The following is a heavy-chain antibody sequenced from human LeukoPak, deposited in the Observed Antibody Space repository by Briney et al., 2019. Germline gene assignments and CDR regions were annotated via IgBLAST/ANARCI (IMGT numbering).Heavy chain of an antibody. V-gene: IGHV1-69*04. J-gene: IGHJ4*02. Sequence: SVKVSCKASGGTFSSYAISWVRQAPGQGLEWMGRIIPILGIANYAQKFQGRVTITADKSTSTAYMELSSLRSEDTAVYYCARDDLGYCSGGSCFAWGQGTLVTVSS. CDR3: ARDDLGYCSGGSCFA. CDR2: IIPILGIA. D-gene: IGHD2-15*01. CDR1: GGTFSSYA.